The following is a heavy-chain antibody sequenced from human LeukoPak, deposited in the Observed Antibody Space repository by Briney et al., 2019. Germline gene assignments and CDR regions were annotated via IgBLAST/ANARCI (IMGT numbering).Heavy chain of an antibody. CDR1: GDSISSHY. Sequence: SETLSLTRTVSGDSISSHYWTWIRQPPEKRLEWIGYVHYTGSTDYNPSLMSRVTISVDTSKNQFSLKLSSVTAADTAVYYCARGTGGYPIDKWGQGTLVTVSS. J-gene: IGHJ4*02. V-gene: IGHV4-59*11. D-gene: IGHD2-8*02. CDR3: ARGTGGYPIDK. CDR2: VHYTGST.